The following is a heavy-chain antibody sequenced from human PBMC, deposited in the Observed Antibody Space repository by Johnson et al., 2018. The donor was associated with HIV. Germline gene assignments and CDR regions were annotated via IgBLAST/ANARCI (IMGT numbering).Heavy chain of an antibody. Sequence: QVQLVESGGGVVQPGRSLRLSCAASGFTFSSYAMHWVRQAPGKGLEWVAVISYDGSNKYYADSVKGRFTISRDNSKNSLYLQMNSLSAEDTAGYYCARENQGYSYRAFDIWGQGTMVTVSS. CDR1: GFTFSSYA. CDR2: ISYDGSNK. J-gene: IGHJ3*02. CDR3: ARENQGYSYRAFDI. V-gene: IGHV3-30*04. D-gene: IGHD5-18*01.